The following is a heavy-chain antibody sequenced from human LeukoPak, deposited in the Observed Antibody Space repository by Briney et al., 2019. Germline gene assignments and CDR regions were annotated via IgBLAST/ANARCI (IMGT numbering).Heavy chain of an antibody. D-gene: IGHD3-10*01. CDR3: ARAGESVDY. CDR2: INPRSATT. V-gene: IGHV1-2*02. CDR1: GYTFTGYY. J-gene: IGHJ4*02. Sequence: ASVKVSCKTSGYTFTGYYIHWVRQAPGQGLEWMGWINPRSATTDYAQKFQGRVTMTRDTSISTAYMDLNRLTSDDTAVYFCARAGESVDYWGQGTLVTVSS.